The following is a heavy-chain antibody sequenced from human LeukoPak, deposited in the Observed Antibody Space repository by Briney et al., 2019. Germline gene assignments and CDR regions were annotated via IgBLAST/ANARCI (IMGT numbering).Heavy chain of an antibody. J-gene: IGHJ1*01. CDR3: VRLYYYDSSLLAL. V-gene: IGHV4-39*01. CDR1: GDFISSSNYY. Sequence: SENLSLTCTVSGDFISSSNYYWGWIRQPPGTGLDWLGNIYYTGKTYYNPSLYGRVTISTDTSNNQFSLQLSSVTAADTAVYYCVRLYYYDSSLLALWGQGTLVIVSS. D-gene: IGHD3-22*01. CDR2: IYYTGKT.